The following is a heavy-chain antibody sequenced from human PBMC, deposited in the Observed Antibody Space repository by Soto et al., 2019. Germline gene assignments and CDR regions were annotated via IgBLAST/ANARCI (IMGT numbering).Heavy chain of an antibody. CDR1: GFTFSTYY. CDR3: SRENWFQDY. V-gene: IGHV3-7*03. J-gene: IGHJ4*02. Sequence: GGSLRLSCAASGFTFSTYYMTWVRQAPGKGLEWVASIKNDGSEQYYVDSVKGRFTISRDNAKNSLYLQMNSLRAGDSALYYCSRENWFQDYWGQGTRVTVSS. CDR2: IKNDGSEQ. D-gene: IGHD3-10*01.